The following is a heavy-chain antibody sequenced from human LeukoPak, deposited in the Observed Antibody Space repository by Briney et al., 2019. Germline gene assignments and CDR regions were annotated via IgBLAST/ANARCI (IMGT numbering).Heavy chain of an antibody. CDR1: GFTFSSYA. Sequence: GGSLRLSCAASGFTFSSYAMSWVRQAPGEGLEWVSAISGSGGSTYYADSVKGRFTISRDNSKNTLYLQMNSLRAEDTAVYYCATITIFGVAPEGYWGQGTLVTVSS. D-gene: IGHD3-3*01. CDR2: ISGSGGST. CDR3: ATITIFGVAPEGY. J-gene: IGHJ4*02. V-gene: IGHV3-23*01.